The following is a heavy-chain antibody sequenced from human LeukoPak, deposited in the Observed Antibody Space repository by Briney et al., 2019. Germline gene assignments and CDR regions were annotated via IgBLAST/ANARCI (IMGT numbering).Heavy chain of an antibody. V-gene: IGHV3-30*03. CDR1: GVTFNHSC. CDR3: ARAARPNQWLVEY. D-gene: IGHD5-12*01. CDR2: ISNDGGTQ. J-gene: IGHJ4*02. Sequence: GASLRLSCAASGVTFNHSCMHWVRQAPGKGLEWVALISNDGGTQFYADSVKGRFTISRDISNNTLYLQMNSLRAEDTAVYYCARAARPNQWLVEYWGQGTLVTVSS.